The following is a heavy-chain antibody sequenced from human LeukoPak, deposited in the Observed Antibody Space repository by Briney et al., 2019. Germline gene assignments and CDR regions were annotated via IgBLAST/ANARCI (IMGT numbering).Heavy chain of an antibody. CDR3: ARERAGAGNETRFDY. D-gene: IGHD6-19*01. CDR2: ISYSGRT. CDR1: GGSITRSNYY. Sequence: SETLSLTCTVSGGSITRSNYYWGWIRQPPGKGLEWIGSISYSGRTYDNPSLKSRVTISVDTSQKQFSLKLSSVTAADTAMYYCARERAGAGNETRFDYWGPGTLVTVSS. J-gene: IGHJ4*02. V-gene: IGHV4-39*02.